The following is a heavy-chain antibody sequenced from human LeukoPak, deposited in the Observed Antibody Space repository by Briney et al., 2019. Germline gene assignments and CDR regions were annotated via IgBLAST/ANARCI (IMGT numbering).Heavy chain of an antibody. J-gene: IGHJ1*01. CDR1: GFTVSSNY. D-gene: IGHD2-15*01. V-gene: IGHV3-66*02. Sequence: PGGSLRLSCAASGFTVSSNYMSWVRQAPGKGLEWVSVIYSGGSTYHADSVKGRFTISRDNSKNTLYLQMNSLRAEDTAVYYCASSRHCSGGSCYYEYFQHWGQGTLVTVSS. CDR3: ASSRHCSGGSCYYEYFQH. CDR2: IYSGGST.